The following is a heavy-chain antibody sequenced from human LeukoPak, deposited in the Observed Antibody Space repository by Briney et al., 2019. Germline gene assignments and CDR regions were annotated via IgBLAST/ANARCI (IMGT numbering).Heavy chain of an antibody. D-gene: IGHD3-22*01. J-gene: IGHJ5*02. V-gene: IGHV3-23*01. CDR1: GFTFSSYA. CDR3: AKEAAPPQYYYDSSGLNWFDP. CDR2: ISGSGGST. Sequence: SGGSLRLSCAASGFTFSSYAMSWVRQAPGKGLEWVSAISGSGGSTYYADSVKGRFTISRDNSKNTLYLQMNSLRAEDTAVYYCAKEAAPPQYYYDSSGLNWFDPWGQGTLVTVSS.